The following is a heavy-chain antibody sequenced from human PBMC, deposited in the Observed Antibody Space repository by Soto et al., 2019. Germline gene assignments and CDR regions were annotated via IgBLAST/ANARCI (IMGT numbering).Heavy chain of an antibody. V-gene: IGHV3-23*01. CDR1: GSTLYSRA. D-gene: IGHD3-3*01. J-gene: IGHJ4*02. CDR3: ARGSTDSYPWSRIFDF. Sequence: EGSLRLSCFASGSTLYSRAMSWVRQAPGEGLEWGSTITDTGGDTKYADSVRGRFTMSRDNSKKTLYLQMNSLRVEDSALYYCARGSTDSYPWSRIFDFWGRGTRVPSPS. CDR2: ITDTGGDT.